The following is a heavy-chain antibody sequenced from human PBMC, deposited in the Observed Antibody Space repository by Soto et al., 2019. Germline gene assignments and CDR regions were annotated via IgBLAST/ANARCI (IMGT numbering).Heavy chain of an antibody. D-gene: IGHD3-22*01. Sequence: EVQLVESGGGLVQPGGSLRLSCAASGFTFNNYWMHWVRQAPGKGLVWVSRVISDGSSTTYADSVKGRFTISRDNAKSTVYLQMNSLSVDDTAVYYGATGSGHYYAYWVHGTLVNVSS. J-gene: IGHJ4*01. CDR2: VISDGSST. CDR1: GFTFNNYW. V-gene: IGHV3-74*03. CDR3: ATGSGHYYAY.